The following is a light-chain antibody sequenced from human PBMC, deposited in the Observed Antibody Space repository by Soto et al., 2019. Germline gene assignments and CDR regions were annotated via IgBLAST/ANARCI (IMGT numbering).Light chain of an antibody. J-gene: IGKJ4*01. CDR2: AAS. Sequence: DIQMTQSPSSLSASVGDRVTITCRASQSISSYLNWYQQKPGKAPKLLIYAASSLQSGVPSRLSGSGSETDFTLTISSLQPEDFATYYCQPSYSTPLTFGGGTKVEIK. CDR3: QPSYSTPLT. CDR1: QSISSY. V-gene: IGKV1-39*01.